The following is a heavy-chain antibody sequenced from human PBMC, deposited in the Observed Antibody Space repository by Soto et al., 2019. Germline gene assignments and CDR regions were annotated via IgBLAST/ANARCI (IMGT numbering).Heavy chain of an antibody. V-gene: IGHV4-59*01. CDR2: IYDSGST. Sequence: QVQLQESGPGLVKPSETLSLTCTVSGGSISSYYWSWIRQPPGKGLEWIGYIYDSGSTNYTPSLKSPVPISVATSKNQFSLKLSSVTAADTAVYYCARDVRAYQLLAWFDPWGQGTLVTVSS. D-gene: IGHD2-2*01. CDR1: GGSISSYY. J-gene: IGHJ5*02. CDR3: ARDVRAYQLLAWFDP.